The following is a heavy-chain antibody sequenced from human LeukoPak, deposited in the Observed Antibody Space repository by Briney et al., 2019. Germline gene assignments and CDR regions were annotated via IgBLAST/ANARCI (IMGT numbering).Heavy chain of an antibody. J-gene: IGHJ4*02. CDR1: GESFSGYY. D-gene: IGHD6-19*01. CDR2: INHSGST. V-gene: IGHV4-34*01. Sequence: SDTLSLTCALCGESFSGYYWSWLRQPPGKGLEWLGEINHSGSTKYNPPLKRRVTISVDTSKNHFSLKLSSVAAADTAVYYCARGLAVAGMILDYWGQGTLVTVSS. CDR3: ARGLAVAGMILDY.